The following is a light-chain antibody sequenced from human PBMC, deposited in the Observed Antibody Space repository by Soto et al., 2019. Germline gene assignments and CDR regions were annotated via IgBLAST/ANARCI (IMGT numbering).Light chain of an antibody. CDR3: QQRSNGPPT. CDR2: DAS. Sequence: EIVLTQSPATLSLSPGERATLSCRASQSVSSYLAWYQQKPGQAPRLLIYDASTRATGIPARFSGSGSGTDFTLTITTLEPEDFAVYSCQQRSNGPPTFGQGTKVEIK. CDR1: QSVSSY. V-gene: IGKV3-11*01. J-gene: IGKJ1*01.